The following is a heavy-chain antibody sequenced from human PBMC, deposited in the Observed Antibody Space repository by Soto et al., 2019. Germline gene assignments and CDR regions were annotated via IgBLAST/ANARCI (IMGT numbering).Heavy chain of an antibody. Sequence: PSETLSLTCAVYGGSFSGYYWSWIRQPPGKGLEWIGEINHSGSTNYNPSLKSRVTISVDTSKNQFSLKLSSVTAADTAVYYCARMRVTMFRGVIIHSGPAGRGMAVLVQGPTVT. CDR2: INHSGST. V-gene: IGHV4-34*01. CDR3: ARMRVTMFRGVIIHSGPAGRGMAV. D-gene: IGHD3-10*01. J-gene: IGHJ6*02. CDR1: GGSFSGYY.